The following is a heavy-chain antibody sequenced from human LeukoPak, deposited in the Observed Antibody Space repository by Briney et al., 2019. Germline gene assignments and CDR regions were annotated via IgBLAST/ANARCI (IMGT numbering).Heavy chain of an antibody. CDR2: ISYDGNNE. Sequence: GGSLRLSCAASGFNFRDYGMEWVRQAPGKGLYWVAGISYDGNNEYYADLVKGRFTISRDNSKNTVYLQMNSLRAEDTAVYYCARTGRLYYYYYMDVWGKGTTVTVSS. CDR3: ARTGRLYYYYYMDV. CDR1: GFNFRDYG. V-gene: IGHV3-30*03. J-gene: IGHJ6*03. D-gene: IGHD1-1*01.